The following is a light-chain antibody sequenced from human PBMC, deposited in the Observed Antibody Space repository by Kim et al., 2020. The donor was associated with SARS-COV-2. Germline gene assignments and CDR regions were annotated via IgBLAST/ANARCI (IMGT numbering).Light chain of an antibody. CDR2: DAS. CDR3: QHHSSYPFT. Sequence: ASVGDRVTITGRASQSIGGWLSWYQQKPEKAPKLLIHDASSVESGVPSRFSGSGSETEFTLTISSLQPDDFATYYCQHHSSYPFTFGQGTRLEIK. J-gene: IGKJ5*01. V-gene: IGKV1-5*01. CDR1: QSIGGW.